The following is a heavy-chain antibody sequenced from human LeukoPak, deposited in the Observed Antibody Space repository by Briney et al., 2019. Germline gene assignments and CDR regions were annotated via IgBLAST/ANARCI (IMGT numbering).Heavy chain of an antibody. CDR1: GGTFTSYA. CDR2: IIPISGTT. Sequence: GASVKVSCKTSGGTFTSYAITWVRQAPGQGLEWMGKIIPISGTTNYAQKFQGGVTFTADESTSTAYMELSRLRSEDTALYYCARKLRLGGNWFDPWGEGTLVTVSS. V-gene: IGHV1-69*13. D-gene: IGHD1-26*01. CDR3: ARKLRLGGNWFDP. J-gene: IGHJ5*02.